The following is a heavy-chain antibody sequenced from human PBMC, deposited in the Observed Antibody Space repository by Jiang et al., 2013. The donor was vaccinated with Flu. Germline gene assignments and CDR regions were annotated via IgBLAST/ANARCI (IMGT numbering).Heavy chain of an antibody. CDR2: IYWDDDK. D-gene: IGHD4-11*01. J-gene: IGHJ4*02. V-gene: IGHV2-5*02. Sequence: SGVGVGWIRQPPGKALEWLALIYWDDDKRYSPSLKSRLTITKDTSKNQVVLTMTNMDPVDTATYYCAHFPEISNYLTQWGQGTLVTVSS. CDR1: SGVG. CDR3: AHFPEISNYLTQ.